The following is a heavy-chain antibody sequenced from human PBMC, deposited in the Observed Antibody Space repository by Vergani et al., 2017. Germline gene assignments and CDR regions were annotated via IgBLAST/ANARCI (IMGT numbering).Heavy chain of an antibody. CDR1: GFTFSSYS. Sequence: EVQLVESGGGLVKPGGSLRLSCAASGFTFSSYSMNWVRQAPGKGLEWVSSISSSSSYIYYADSVKGRFTISRDNAKNSLYLQMNSLRAEDTAVYYCARVRYYYDSSGYQPFGYWGQGTLVTVSS. D-gene: IGHD3-22*01. CDR3: ARVRYYYDSSGYQPFGY. CDR2: ISSSSSYI. J-gene: IGHJ4*02. V-gene: IGHV3-21*01.